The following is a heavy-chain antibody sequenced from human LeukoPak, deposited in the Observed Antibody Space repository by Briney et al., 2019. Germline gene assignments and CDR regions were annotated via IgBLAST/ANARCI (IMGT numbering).Heavy chain of an antibody. Sequence: GSLVKVSCKASGGTFSSYAISWVRQAPGQGLEWMGGIIPIFGTANYAQKFQGRVTITTDESTSTAYMELSSLRSEDTAVYYCARSLGGGYCSGGSCYSAVFDYWGQGTLVTVSS. CDR3: ARSLGGGYCSGGSCYSAVFDY. V-gene: IGHV1-69*05. CDR2: IIPIFGTA. CDR1: GGTFSSYA. J-gene: IGHJ4*02. D-gene: IGHD2-15*01.